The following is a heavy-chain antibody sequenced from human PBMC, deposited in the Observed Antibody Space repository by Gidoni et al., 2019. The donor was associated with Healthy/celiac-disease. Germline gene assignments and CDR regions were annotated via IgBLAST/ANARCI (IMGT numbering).Heavy chain of an antibody. CDR3: ARGYYDSSGSYYFDY. CDR1: GFPFSSYG. V-gene: IGHV3-33*01. CDR2: IWYDGSNK. Sequence: QVQLVESGGGVVQPGRSLRLSCAASGFPFSSYGMHWVRQAPGKGLEWVAVIWYDGSNKYYADSVKGRFTISRDNSKNTLYLQMNSLRAEDTAVYYCARGYYDSSGSYYFDYWGQGTLVTVSS. D-gene: IGHD3-22*01. J-gene: IGHJ4*02.